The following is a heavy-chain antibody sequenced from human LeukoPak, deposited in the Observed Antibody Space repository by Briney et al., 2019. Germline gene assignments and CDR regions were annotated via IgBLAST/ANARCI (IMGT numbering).Heavy chain of an antibody. CDR1: GFSLSSHA. D-gene: IGHD2-21*01. CDR2: TSSSDAGT. CDR3: AKASSLLRGPMVIYYFAF. V-gene: IGHV3-23*01. J-gene: IGHJ4*02. Sequence: GGSLRLSCAASGFSLSSHAMSWVRQAPGKGLEWVSATSSSDAGTYYTDSVKGRFTISRDNSKNTLYMEMKSLRAEDTAVYYCAKASSLLRGPMVIYYFAFWGQGTLVTVSS.